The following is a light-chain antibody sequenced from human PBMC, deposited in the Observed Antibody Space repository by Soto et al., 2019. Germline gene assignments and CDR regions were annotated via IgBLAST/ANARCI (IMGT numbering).Light chain of an antibody. V-gene: IGKV3-15*01. CDR3: QQYNDGPRT. Sequence: EIVMTQSPATLSVSPGERATLSCRASQSVSSNLAWYQQKPGQAPRLLVYGASTRASDIPARFSGSGSGTEFTLTISSLQSEDFAIYYCQQYNDGPRTFGQGTKVDIK. CDR2: GAS. CDR1: QSVSSN. J-gene: IGKJ1*01.